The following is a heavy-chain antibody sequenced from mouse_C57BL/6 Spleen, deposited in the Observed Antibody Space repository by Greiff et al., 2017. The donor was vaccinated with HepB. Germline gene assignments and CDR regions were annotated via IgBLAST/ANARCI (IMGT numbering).Heavy chain of an antibody. CDR1: GFTFSSYA. CDR3: ARFYGSSYDYFDY. CDR2: ISDGGSYT. V-gene: IGHV5-4*01. Sequence: EVHLVESGGGLVKPGGSLKLSCAASGFTFSSYAMSWVRQTPEKRLEWVATISDGGSYTYYPDNVKGRFTISRDNAKNNLYLQMSHLKSEDTAMYYCARFYGSSYDYFDYWGQGTTLTVSS. D-gene: IGHD1-1*01. J-gene: IGHJ2*01.